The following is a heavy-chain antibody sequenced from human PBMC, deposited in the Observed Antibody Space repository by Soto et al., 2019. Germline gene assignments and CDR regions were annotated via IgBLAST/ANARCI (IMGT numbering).Heavy chain of an antibody. CDR2: IWYDGSNK. J-gene: IGHJ3*02. CDR1: GFTFSSYG. D-gene: IGHD5-18*01. CDR3: ALGYSYGFGAFDI. V-gene: IGHV3-33*01. Sequence: GGSLRLSCAASGFTFSSYGMHWVRQAPGKGLEWVAVIWYDGSNKYYADSVKGRFTISRDNSKSTLYLQMNSLRAEDTAVYYCALGYSYGFGAFDIWGQGTMVTVSS.